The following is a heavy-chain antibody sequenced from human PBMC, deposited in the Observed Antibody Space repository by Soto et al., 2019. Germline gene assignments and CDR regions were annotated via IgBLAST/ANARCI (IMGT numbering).Heavy chain of an antibody. CDR1: AFTFNNYA. CDR2: IGGSGRTT. Sequence: SLRLSCAASAFTFNNYAMSWVRQAPGKGLEWVSGIGGSGRTTYYADSVKGRFTISRDNSNNTLFLQMNSLRAEDTAVYYCAKSRYSDSSGDFYDYWGQGTLVTVSS. V-gene: IGHV3-23*01. J-gene: IGHJ4*02. CDR3: AKSRYSDSSGDFYDY. D-gene: IGHD3-22*01.